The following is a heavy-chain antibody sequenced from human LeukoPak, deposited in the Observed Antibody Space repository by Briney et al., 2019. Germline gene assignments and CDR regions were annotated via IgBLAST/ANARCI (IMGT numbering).Heavy chain of an antibody. CDR1: GVTFRSYA. V-gene: IGHV3-23*01. D-gene: IGHD3/OR15-3a*01. Sequence: PGGSLRLSCAASGVTFRSYAMSWVRQAPGKGLEWVSAVSGSGGSTYYADSVKGRFTISRDNSKNTLYLQMNSLRADDTAVYYCAKWRFWDWLSLGNFDYWGQGTLVTVSS. CDR2: VSGSGGST. J-gene: IGHJ4*02. CDR3: AKWRFWDWLSLGNFDY.